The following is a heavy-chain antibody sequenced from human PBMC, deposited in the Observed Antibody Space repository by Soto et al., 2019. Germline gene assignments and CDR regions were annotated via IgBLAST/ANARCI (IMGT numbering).Heavy chain of an antibody. CDR2: ISGSGGST. Sequence: GGSLRLSCAASGVTFSSNAITFFRQSAWKGLEWVSAISGSGGSTYYADSVKGRFTISRDNSKNTLYVQMTSLRAEDTAVYYCAKDKCSSTSCYRHYQYGMDVWGQGTTVTVSS. V-gene: IGHV3-23*01. CDR1: GVTFSSNA. CDR3: AKDKCSSTSCYRHYQYGMDV. J-gene: IGHJ6*02. D-gene: IGHD2-2*02.